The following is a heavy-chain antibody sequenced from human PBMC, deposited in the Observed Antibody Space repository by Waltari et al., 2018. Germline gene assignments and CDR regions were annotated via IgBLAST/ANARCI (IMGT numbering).Heavy chain of an antibody. CDR1: GFTFSSYS. D-gene: IGHD3-10*01. J-gene: IGHJ4*02. CDR2: ISSSSSTI. CDR3: ARGGGAGDY. Sequence: EVPLVASGGGLVQPGGSLRLSCAASGFTFSSYSMNWVRQAPGKGLEWVSYISSSSSTIYYADSVKGRFTISRDNAKNALYLQMNSLRAEDTAVYYCARGGGAGDYWGQGTLVTVSS. V-gene: IGHV3-48*01.